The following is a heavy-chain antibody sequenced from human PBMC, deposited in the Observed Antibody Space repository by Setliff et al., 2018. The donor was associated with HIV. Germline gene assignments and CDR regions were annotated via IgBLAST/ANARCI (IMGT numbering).Heavy chain of an antibody. CDR1: GYTFTSYD. CDR3: ARDIWYYYDSSASAPGDY. D-gene: IGHD3-22*01. J-gene: IGHJ4*02. CDR2: INPSGGST. Sequence: ASVKVSCKASGYTFTSYDISWVRQAPGQGLEWMGRINPSGGSTNYAQKFQGRVTLTTDTATSTAYMELRTLRSDDTAVYYCARDIWYYYDSSASAPGDYWGQGTLVTVSS. V-gene: IGHV1-18*01.